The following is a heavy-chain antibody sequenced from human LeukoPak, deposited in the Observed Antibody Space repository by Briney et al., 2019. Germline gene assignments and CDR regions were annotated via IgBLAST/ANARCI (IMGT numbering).Heavy chain of an antibody. V-gene: IGHV3-7*03. CDR1: GFTFSNYW. J-gene: IGHJ4*02. CDR3: ASTIATRYFDY. D-gene: IGHD6-6*01. CDR2: IKKDGSEK. Sequence: GGSLRLSCVASGFTFSNYWMSWVRQAPGKGLEWVANIKKDGSEKYYVDSVKGRFTISRDNAKNSLYLQMNSLRAEDTAVYYCASTIATRYFDYWGQGTQVTVSS.